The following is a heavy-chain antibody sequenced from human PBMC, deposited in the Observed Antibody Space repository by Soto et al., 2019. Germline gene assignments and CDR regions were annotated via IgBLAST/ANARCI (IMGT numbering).Heavy chain of an antibody. Sequence: ASVKVSCKASGFTFTSSAVQWVRQARGQRLEWIGWIVAGSGNTNYAQKFQERVTITRDMSTSTAYMELSSLRSEDTAVYYCAADTSASGYPYEYYYGMDVWGQGTAVTVSS. J-gene: IGHJ6*02. CDR2: IVAGSGNT. V-gene: IGHV1-58*01. CDR1: GFTFTSSA. D-gene: IGHD3-3*01. CDR3: AADTSASGYPYEYYYGMDV.